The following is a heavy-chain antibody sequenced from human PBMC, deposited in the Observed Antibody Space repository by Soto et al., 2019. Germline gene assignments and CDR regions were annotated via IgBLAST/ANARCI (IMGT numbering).Heavy chain of an antibody. CDR2: INPSGGST. V-gene: IGHV1-46*03. J-gene: IGHJ6*03. Sequence: ASVRVSCKASGYTFTSYYMHWVRQAPGQGLEWMGIINPSGGSTSYAQKFQGRVTMTRDTSTSTVYMELSSLRSEDTAVYYCARAVEGYYYYMDVWGKGTTVTVSS. CDR1: GYTFTSYY. CDR3: ARAVEGYYYYMDV.